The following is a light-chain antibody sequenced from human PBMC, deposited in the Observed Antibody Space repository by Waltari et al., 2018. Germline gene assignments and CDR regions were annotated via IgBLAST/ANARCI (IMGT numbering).Light chain of an antibody. J-gene: IGKJ1*01. Sequence: DIVMTQSPDSLTVSLGERAPINCKSSQSLLYSSNNKNYLACYQHKLGQPPNLLIYWASTRKSGVPDRFSGSGSGTDFTLTISSLQAEDVAVYYCQQYYGTPPTFGQGTKVDIK. CDR3: QQYYGTPPT. CDR2: WAS. CDR1: QSLLYSSNNKNY. V-gene: IGKV4-1*01.